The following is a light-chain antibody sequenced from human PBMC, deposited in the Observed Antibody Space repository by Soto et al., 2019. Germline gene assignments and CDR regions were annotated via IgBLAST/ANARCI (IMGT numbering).Light chain of an antibody. V-gene: IGKV3-20*01. Sequence: EIVLTQSPGTLSLSPGERATLSCRASRSISSTYLAWYQQKPGQAPRLLIYGASSRATGIPDRFSGSGSGKDFTLTISRLELEDFAVYYCQQYGGSPPYTFGQGTKLEIK. J-gene: IGKJ2*01. CDR1: RSISSTY. CDR3: QQYGGSPPYT. CDR2: GAS.